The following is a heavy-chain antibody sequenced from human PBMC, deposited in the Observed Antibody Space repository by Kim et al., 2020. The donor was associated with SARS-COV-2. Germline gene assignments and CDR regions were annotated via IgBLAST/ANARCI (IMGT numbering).Heavy chain of an antibody. CDR1: GYTFTSYA. V-gene: IGHV1-3*01. CDR3: ARDRAKYDILTGSPGGY. Sequence: ASVKVSCKASGYTFTSYAMHWVRQAPGQRLEWMGWINAGNGNTKYSQKFQGRVTITRDTSASTAYMELSSLRSEDTAVYYCARDRAKYDILTGSPGGYWGQGTLVTVSS. CDR2: INAGNGNT. J-gene: IGHJ4*02. D-gene: IGHD3-9*01.